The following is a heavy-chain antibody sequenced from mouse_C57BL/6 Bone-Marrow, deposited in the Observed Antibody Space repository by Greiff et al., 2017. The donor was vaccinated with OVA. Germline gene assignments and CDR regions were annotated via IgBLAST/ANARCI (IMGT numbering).Heavy chain of an antibody. D-gene: IGHD2-3*01. V-gene: IGHV7-4*01. CDR2: IRNKANGYTT. J-gene: IGHJ3*01. CDR3: VKASLIYDGYYGFAY. CDR1: GFTFTDYY. Sequence: EVMLVESGGGLVQPGASLRLSCAASGFTFTDYYMSWVRQPPGKAPEWLALIRNKANGYTTEYTASVKGRFTISRDNSQNILYLQMNTLRAEDSATYYCVKASLIYDGYYGFAYWGQGTLVTVSA.